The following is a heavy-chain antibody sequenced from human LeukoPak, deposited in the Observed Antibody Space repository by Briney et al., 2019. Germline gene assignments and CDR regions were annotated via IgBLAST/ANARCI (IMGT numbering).Heavy chain of an antibody. J-gene: IGHJ4*02. Sequence: SETLSLTCSVSTDSTNTYSCGWIRQSPGKGLEWIGHIYHSGSTDYNPSFKSRVTVSIDMSKKEFSLKLTSVTVADTAMYYCVRLRWELLAPYFDHWGQGAFVIVSS. CDR3: VRLRWELLAPYFDH. CDR2: IYHSGST. D-gene: IGHD2-15*01. V-gene: IGHV4-59*01. CDR1: TDSTNTYS.